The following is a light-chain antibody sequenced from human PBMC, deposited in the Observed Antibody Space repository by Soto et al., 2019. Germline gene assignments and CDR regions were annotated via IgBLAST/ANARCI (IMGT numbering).Light chain of an antibody. Sequence: QSALTQPPSASGSPGQSVTFSCTGTSSDIGAYNYVSWYQQHPGKAPKLMIYEVTKRPSGVPDRLSGSKSGTSASLAISGLRSEDEADYYCAAWDDSLSGEVFGGGTKLTVL. V-gene: IGLV2-8*01. CDR1: SSDIGAYNY. J-gene: IGLJ3*02. CDR2: EVT. CDR3: AAWDDSLSGEV.